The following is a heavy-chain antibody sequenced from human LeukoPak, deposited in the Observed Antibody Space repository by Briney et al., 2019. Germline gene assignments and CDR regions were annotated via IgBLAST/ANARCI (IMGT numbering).Heavy chain of an antibody. J-gene: IGHJ3*02. CDR2: ISGSGGSI. CDR3: FTFVIPVAFDI. V-gene: IGHV3-23*01. CDR1: GFTFSSYA. Sequence: GGSLRLSCAASGFTFSSYAMSWVRQAPGKGLEWVSAISGSGGSIYYADSVKGRFTISRDNSKNTLYPQMNSLRAEDTAVYYCFTFVIPVAFDIWGQGTMVTVSS. D-gene: IGHD2/OR15-2a*01.